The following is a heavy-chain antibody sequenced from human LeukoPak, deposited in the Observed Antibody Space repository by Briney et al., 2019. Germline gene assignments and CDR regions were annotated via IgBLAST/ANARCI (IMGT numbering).Heavy chain of an antibody. CDR2: ISWNGSTI. J-gene: IGHJ4*02. CDR3: VRDWSFSFDY. D-gene: IGHD1-26*01. V-gene: IGHV3-9*01. Sequence: GRSLRLSCAASGFTFDDYAMHWVRQPPGKGLEWVSGISWNGSTIGYADSVKGRFTISRGNAKNSLYLHMNSLRAEDTAVYYCVRDWSFSFDYWGQGTLVTVSS. CDR1: GFTFDDYA.